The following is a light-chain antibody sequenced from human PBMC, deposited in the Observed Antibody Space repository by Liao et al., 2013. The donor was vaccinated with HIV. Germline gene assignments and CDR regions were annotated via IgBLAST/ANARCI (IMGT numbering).Light chain of an antibody. CDR1: NIGSKS. CDR3: QVWDSNSDHHYV. J-gene: IGLJ1*01. V-gene: IGLV3-21*01. Sequence: SYVLTQPPSVSVAPGKTARITCGGTNIGSKSVHWYQQKPGQAPVLVIYYDSDRPSAIPERFSGSNSGNTATLSISRVEAGDEADYYCQVWDSNSDHHYVFGTGTKVTVL. CDR2: YDS.